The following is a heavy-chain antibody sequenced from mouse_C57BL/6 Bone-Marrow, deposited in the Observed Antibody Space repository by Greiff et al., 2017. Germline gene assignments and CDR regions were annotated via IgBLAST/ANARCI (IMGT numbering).Heavy chain of an antibody. CDR3: AREGPYYYGSSWFAY. J-gene: IGHJ3*01. CDR1: GYTFTSYW. D-gene: IGHD1-1*01. CDR2: IDPSDSYT. Sequence: QVQLQQPGAELVMPGASVKLSCKASGYTFTSYWMHWVKQRPGQGLEWIGEIDPSDSYTNYNQKFKGKSTLTVDTSSSAAYMPLSSRTYEDSAVYYCAREGPYYYGSSWFAYWGQGTLVTVSA. V-gene: IGHV1-69*01.